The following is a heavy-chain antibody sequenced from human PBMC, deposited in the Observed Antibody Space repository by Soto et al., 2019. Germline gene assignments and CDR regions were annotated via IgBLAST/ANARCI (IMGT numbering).Heavy chain of an antibody. Sequence: QVQLVQSGAEVKKPGSSVKVSCKASGGTFSSYAISWVRQAPGQGLEWMGGIIPIFGTANYAQKFQGRVTITADESTSTAYMELSSLRSEDTAVYYCARGNRYNWTYSYYYYGMDVWGQGTTVTVSS. D-gene: IGHD1-7*01. CDR3: ARGNRYNWTYSYYYYGMDV. CDR1: GGTFSSYA. V-gene: IGHV1-69*01. CDR2: IIPIFGTA. J-gene: IGHJ6*02.